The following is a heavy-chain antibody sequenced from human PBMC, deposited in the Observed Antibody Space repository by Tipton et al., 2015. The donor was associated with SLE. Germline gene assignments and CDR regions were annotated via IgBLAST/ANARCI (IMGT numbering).Heavy chain of an antibody. Sequence: SLRLSCAASGFTFSRHWMNWVRQAPGKGLEWVVNIKEDGSEKYHVDSVKGRFTISRDNAKNSLYLQMNSLRAEDTAVYYCARDRGWGSSREVDYWGQGTLVTVSS. J-gene: IGHJ4*02. D-gene: IGHD7-27*01. CDR1: GFTFSRHW. CDR3: ARDRGWGSSREVDY. V-gene: IGHV3-7*01. CDR2: IKEDGSEK.